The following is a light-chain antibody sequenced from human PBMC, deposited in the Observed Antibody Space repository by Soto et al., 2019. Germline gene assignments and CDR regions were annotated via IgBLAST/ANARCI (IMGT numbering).Light chain of an antibody. Sequence: EIVRTQSPATLSVSPGERATLSCRASQSVGSNLAWCQQKPGQAPRLLVFGASTRATGIADRFSGSLSGTEFTLAISSLQSEDFAVYYCQQYNNWPPYTFGQGTKLEIK. J-gene: IGKJ2*01. CDR3: QQYNNWPPYT. CDR2: GAS. V-gene: IGKV3-15*01. CDR1: QSVGSN.